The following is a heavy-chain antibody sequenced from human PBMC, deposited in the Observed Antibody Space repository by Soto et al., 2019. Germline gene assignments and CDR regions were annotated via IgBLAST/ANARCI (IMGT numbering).Heavy chain of an antibody. CDR2: IKQGGSER. V-gene: IGHV3-7*01. CDR1: GFTFSTYW. Sequence: EVHLEESGGGLVQPGGSLRLSCAASGFTFSTYWMTWVRLAPGKGLEWVANIKQGGSERHYVGSVKGRFTISRDNAKNSLYLQMNSLRAEDTAVYYCARDWLGPFDDWGLGTLVTVSS. J-gene: IGHJ4*02. D-gene: IGHD6-19*01. CDR3: ARDWLGPFDD.